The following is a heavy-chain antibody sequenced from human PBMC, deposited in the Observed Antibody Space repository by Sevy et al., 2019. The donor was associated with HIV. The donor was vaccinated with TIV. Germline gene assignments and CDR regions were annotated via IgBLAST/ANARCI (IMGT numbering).Heavy chain of an antibody. D-gene: IGHD2-15*01. J-gene: IGHJ4*02. Sequence: GGSLRLSCAASGFTFSNAWMSWVRQAPGKGLEWVGRIKSKTDGGTTDYAAPVKGRFTISRDDSKNTLYLQMNGLKTEDTAVYYCTGRTADPVVYGYWGQGTLVTVSS. CDR3: TGRTADPVVYGY. CDR2: IKSKTDGGTT. CDR1: GFTFSNAW. V-gene: IGHV3-15*01.